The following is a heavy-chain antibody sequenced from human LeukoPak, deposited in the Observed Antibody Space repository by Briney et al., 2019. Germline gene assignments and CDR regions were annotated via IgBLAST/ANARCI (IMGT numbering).Heavy chain of an antibody. V-gene: IGHV4-4*09. CDR2: IYSSGAT. CDR3: ARRFDTSGWVDY. J-gene: IGHJ4*02. Sequence: SEALSLTCTVSGGSISGYYWSWIRQPAGKALEWIGYIYSSGATNSNPSLKSRVSLSVDSSKNQFSLKLTSVTAADTAVYYCARRFDTSGWVDYWGQGTLVTVSS. D-gene: IGHD6-19*01. CDR1: GGSISGYY.